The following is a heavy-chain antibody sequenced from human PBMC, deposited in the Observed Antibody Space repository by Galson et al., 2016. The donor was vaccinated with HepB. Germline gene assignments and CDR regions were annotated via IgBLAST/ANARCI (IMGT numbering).Heavy chain of an antibody. CDR2: IYYSGRT. V-gene: IGHV4-59*01. D-gene: IGHD6-19*01. CDR3: ARDDSGGWYGFHYGMDV. CDR1: GAAISGYY. J-gene: IGHJ6*02. Sequence: LSLTCTFSGAAISGYYLSWIRQPPGKGLEWMGYIYYSGRTNYNASRKSRVTISVDTSKNQFSLKLSSVTAADTAVYYFARDDSGGWYGFHYGMDVWGQGTTVTVSS.